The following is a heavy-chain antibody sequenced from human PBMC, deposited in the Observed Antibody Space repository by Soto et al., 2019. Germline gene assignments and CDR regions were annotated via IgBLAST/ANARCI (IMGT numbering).Heavy chain of an antibody. CDR2: IIPIFGTA. J-gene: IGHJ6*02. Sequence: SVKASCKASGGTFSSYAISWVRQAPGQGLEWMGGIIPIFGTANYAQKFQGRVTITADESTSTAYMELSSLRSEDTAVYYCARENYYDSSGYSLIGMDVWGQGTTVTVSS. V-gene: IGHV1-69*13. CDR3: ARENYYDSSGYSLIGMDV. D-gene: IGHD3-22*01. CDR1: GGTFSSYA.